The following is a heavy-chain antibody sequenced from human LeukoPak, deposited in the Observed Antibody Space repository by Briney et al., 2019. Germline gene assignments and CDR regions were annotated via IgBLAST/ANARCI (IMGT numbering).Heavy chain of an antibody. D-gene: IGHD1-26*01. Sequence: PGGSLRLSCEASGFTFSSYVMSWVRQAPGSGLEWASAISGSGGSTYYADSVRGRFTISRDNSKNTLHLQMNSLRAEDTAVYYCAKGLNSENYPYFDYWGQATQVTVSS. V-gene: IGHV3-23*01. CDR2: ISGSGGST. J-gene: IGHJ4*02. CDR3: AKGLNSENYPYFDY. CDR1: GFTFSSYV.